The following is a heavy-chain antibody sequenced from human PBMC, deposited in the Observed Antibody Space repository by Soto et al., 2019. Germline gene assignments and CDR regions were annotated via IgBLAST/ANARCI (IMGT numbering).Heavy chain of an antibody. CDR1: GDSISSNNYY. Sequence: PSETLSLTCTVSGDSISSNNYYWGWIRQPPGKGLEWIGSMYHSGNTYHNPSLKSRVTISVDTSKNQFSLKLSSVTAADTAVYYCARHGYGYDSYYYDSSGYYSSFDYWGQGTLVTVS. CDR3: ARHGYGYDSYYYDSSGYYSSFDY. D-gene: IGHD3-22*01. J-gene: IGHJ4*02. CDR2: MYHSGNT. V-gene: IGHV4-39*01.